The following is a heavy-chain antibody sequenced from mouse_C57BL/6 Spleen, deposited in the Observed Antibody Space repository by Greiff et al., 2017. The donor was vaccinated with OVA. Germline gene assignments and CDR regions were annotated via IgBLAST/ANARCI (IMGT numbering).Heavy chain of an antibody. CDR1: GYTFTSYW. J-gene: IGHJ1*03. CDR2: IDPSDSYT. D-gene: IGHD4-1*01. CDR3: ARYGTWYFDV. V-gene: IGHV1-50*01. Sequence: QVQLQQPGAELVKPGASVKLSCKASGYTFTSYWMQWVKQRPGQGLEWIGEIDPSDSYTNYNQKFKGKATLTVDTSSSTAYMQRSSLTSEDSAVYYCARYGTWYFDVWGTGTTVTVSS.